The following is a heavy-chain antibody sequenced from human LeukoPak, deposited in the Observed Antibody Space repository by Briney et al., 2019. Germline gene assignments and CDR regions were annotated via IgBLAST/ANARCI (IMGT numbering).Heavy chain of an antibody. CDR1: GFTFSSYS. Sequence: RSEGSLRLSCAASGFTFSSYSMNWVRQAPGKGLEWVSSISSSSSYIYYADSVKGRFTISRDNAKNSLYLQMNSLRAEDTAVYYCARDAYSSSWYVSYYYYYDMDVWGQGTTVTVSS. CDR3: ARDAYSSSWYVSYYYYYDMDV. D-gene: IGHD6-13*01. J-gene: IGHJ6*02. CDR2: ISSSSSYI. V-gene: IGHV3-21*01.